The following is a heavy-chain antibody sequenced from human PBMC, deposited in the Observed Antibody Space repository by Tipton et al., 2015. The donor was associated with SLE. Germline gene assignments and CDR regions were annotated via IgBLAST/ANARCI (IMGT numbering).Heavy chain of an antibody. Sequence: TLSLTCTVSGGSISTGGYYWSWIRQHPGKGLEWIGYIYNSGGTDYNPSLKSRVTISADTSKTHFSLNLSSVTAADTAVYYCARAAGRDGYSSSWAPFDYWGQGTLVAVSS. CDR1: GGSISTGGYY. CDR3: ARAAGRDGYSSSWAPFDY. D-gene: IGHD6-13*01. CDR2: IYNSGGT. J-gene: IGHJ4*02. V-gene: IGHV4-31*03.